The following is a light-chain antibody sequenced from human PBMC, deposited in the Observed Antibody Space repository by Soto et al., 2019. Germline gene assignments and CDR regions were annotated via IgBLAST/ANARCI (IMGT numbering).Light chain of an antibody. CDR3: GSWDSSLSAYV. V-gene: IGLV1-51*01. J-gene: IGLJ1*01. Sequence: SVLTQPPSVSPAPGQRVTISCSGSSSNIVWNSVSWYQPLPATAPKLLIYDDDKRPSGIPDRFSGSKSGTSATLGITGFQTGDEADYYCGSWDSSLSAYVFGTGTKVTVL. CDR2: DDD. CDR1: SSNIVWNS.